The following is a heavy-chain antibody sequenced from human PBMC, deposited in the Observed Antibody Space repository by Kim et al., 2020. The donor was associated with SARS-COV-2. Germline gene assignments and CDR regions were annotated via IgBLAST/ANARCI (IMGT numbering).Heavy chain of an antibody. V-gene: IGHV3-23*01. CDR2: IIGRGDTT. CDR3: ARNGKVRTYSTGPWYFD. CDR1: GFSFSTYA. J-gene: IGHJ4*01. D-gene: IGHD2-15*01. Sequence: GGSLRRSCAVSGFSFSTYAMSWVRQAPGKGLEWVSSIIGRGDTTYEAGAVRGRVNISRDDSKSILFLHLNSLRVEDTAIYYCARNGKVRTYSTGPWYFD.